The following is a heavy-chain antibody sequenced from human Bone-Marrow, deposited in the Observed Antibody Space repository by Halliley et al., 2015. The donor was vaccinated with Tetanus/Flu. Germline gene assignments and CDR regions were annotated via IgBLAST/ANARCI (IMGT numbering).Heavy chain of an antibody. CDR3: ARRDLGNFSYIDAHDI. Sequence: TLSLTCAGYGGSFSDYYWSWIRQPPGKGLEWIGDINHSGSTNYNPSLKSRVTISLDTSKNQFSLKLNSVNAADTAVYYCARRDLGNFSYIDAHDIWGQGTMVTVSS. J-gene: IGHJ3*02. V-gene: IGHV4-34*01. CDR2: INHSGST. CDR1: GGSFSDYY. D-gene: IGHD1-7*01.